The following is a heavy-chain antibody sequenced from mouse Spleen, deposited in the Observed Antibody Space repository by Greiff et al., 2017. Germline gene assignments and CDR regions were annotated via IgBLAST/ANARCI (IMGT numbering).Heavy chain of an antibody. J-gene: IGHJ3*01. Sequence: EVQLVESGGGLVKPGGSLKLSCAASGFTFSSYAMSWVRQTPEKRLEWVATISDGGSYTYYPDNVKGRFTISRVNAKNNLYLQMSHLKSEDTAMYYCARGGYSWFAYWGQGTLVTVSA. CDR2: ISDGGSYT. D-gene: IGHD2-3*01. CDR1: GFTFSSYA. V-gene: IGHV5-4*01. CDR3: ARGGYSWFAY.